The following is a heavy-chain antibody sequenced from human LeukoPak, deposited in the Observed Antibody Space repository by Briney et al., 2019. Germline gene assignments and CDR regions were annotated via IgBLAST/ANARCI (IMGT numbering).Heavy chain of an antibody. CDR2: INPNSGGT. Sequence: ASVKVSCKASGYTFTGYYMHWVRQAPGQGLEWMGWINPNSGGTNYAQKFQGRVTMTRDTSISTAYMELSRLRSDDTAVYYRARDSVPSYGMDVWGQGATVTVSS. CDR1: GYTFTGYY. V-gene: IGHV1-2*02. D-gene: IGHD2-2*01. J-gene: IGHJ6*02. CDR3: ARDSVPSYGMDV.